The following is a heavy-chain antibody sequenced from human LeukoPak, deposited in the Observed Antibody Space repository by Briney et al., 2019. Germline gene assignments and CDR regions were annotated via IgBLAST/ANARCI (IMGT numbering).Heavy chain of an antibody. CDR3: ARGIAQSGGYYYMDV. CDR1: GFTFSSHS. V-gene: IGHV3-21*01. Sequence: PGGSLRLSCAASGFTFSSHSMNWVRQAPGKGLEWVSSISSSSSYIYYADSVKGRFTISRDNAKNSLYLQIDSLRAEDTAVYYCARGIAQSGGYYYMDVWGKGTTVTISS. D-gene: IGHD1-26*01. CDR2: ISSSSSYI. J-gene: IGHJ6*03.